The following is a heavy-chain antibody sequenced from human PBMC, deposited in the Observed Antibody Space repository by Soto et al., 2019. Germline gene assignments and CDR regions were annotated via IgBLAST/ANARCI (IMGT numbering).Heavy chain of an antibody. V-gene: IGHV3-23*01. CDR1: GFTFSSYA. CDR3: AKEEYCSGGSCPSSSHAFDI. CDR2: ISGSGGST. J-gene: IGHJ3*02. Sequence: GGSLRLSCAASGFTFSSYAMSWVRQAPGKGLEWVSAISGSGGSTYYADSVKGRFTISRDNSKNTLYLQMNSLRAEDTAVYYSAKEEYCSGGSCPSSSHAFDIWGQGTMVTVSS. D-gene: IGHD2-15*01.